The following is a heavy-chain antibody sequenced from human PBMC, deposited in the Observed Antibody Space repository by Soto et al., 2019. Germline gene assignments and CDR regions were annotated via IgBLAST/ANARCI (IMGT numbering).Heavy chain of an antibody. CDR3: ARDTGYCSSTSCYWQHYYGMDV. V-gene: IGHV4-59*01. CDR1: GGSISSYY. CDR2: IYYSGST. D-gene: IGHD2-2*01. Sequence: SETLSLTCTVSGGSISSYYWSWIRQPPGKGLEWIGYIYYSGSTNYNPSLKSRVTISVDTSKNQFSLKLSSVTAADTAVYYCARDTGYCSSTSCYWQHYYGMDVWGQGTTVTVSS. J-gene: IGHJ6*02.